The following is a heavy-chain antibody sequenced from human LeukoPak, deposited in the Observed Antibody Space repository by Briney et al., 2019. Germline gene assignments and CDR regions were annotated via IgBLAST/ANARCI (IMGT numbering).Heavy chain of an antibody. J-gene: IGHJ4*02. CDR3: ARVVYYYDSSGYYYPKGDYFDY. D-gene: IGHD3-22*01. V-gene: IGHV3-11*06. Sequence: GGSLRLSCAASGFTFSDYYMSWIRQAPGKGLEWISYISSTGIYTNYADSVKGRFTISRDNAKNSLYLQMNSLRAEDTAVYYCARVVYYYDSSGYYYPKGDYFDYWGQGTLVTVSS. CDR1: GFTFSDYY. CDR2: ISSTGIYT.